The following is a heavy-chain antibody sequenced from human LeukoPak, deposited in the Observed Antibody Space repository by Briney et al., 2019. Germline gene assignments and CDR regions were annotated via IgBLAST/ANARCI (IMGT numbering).Heavy chain of an antibody. CDR1: GGSFSGYY. V-gene: IGHV4-34*01. D-gene: IGHD3-10*01. Sequence: KPSETLSLTCAVYGGSFSGYYWSWIRQPPGKGLEWIGEINHSGSTNYNPSLKSRVTISVDTSKNQFSLKLSSVTAADTAVYYCARSYGSGSWPFDYWGQGTLVTVSS. CDR2: INHSGST. CDR3: ARSYGSGSWPFDY. J-gene: IGHJ4*02.